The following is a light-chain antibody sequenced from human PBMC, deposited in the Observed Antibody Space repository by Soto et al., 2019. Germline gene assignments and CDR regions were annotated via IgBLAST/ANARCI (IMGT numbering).Light chain of an antibody. CDR2: DAS. J-gene: IGKJ2*01. Sequence: DIQITQSPSTLSASVGDRVTITCRASQSISSWLAWYQQKPGKAPKLLIYDASSLESGVPSRFSGSGSGTEFTLTISSLXPDDFATYYCQQYNSYAMYTFGQGTKVDIK. V-gene: IGKV1-5*01. CDR3: QQYNSYAMYT. CDR1: QSISSW.